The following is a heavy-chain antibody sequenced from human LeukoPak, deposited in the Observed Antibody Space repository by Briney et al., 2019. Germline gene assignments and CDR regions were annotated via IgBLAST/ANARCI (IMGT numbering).Heavy chain of an antibody. V-gene: IGHV3-21*01. CDR1: GFTFSSYS. CDR3: AREASSGYYSPPHFDY. D-gene: IGHD3-22*01. Sequence: GGSLRLSCTASGFTFSSYSMNWVRQAPGKGLEWVSSISSSSSYIYYADSVKGRFTISRDNAKNSLYLQMNSLRAEDTAVYYCAREASSGYYSPPHFDYWGQGTLVTVSS. CDR2: ISSSSSYI. J-gene: IGHJ4*02.